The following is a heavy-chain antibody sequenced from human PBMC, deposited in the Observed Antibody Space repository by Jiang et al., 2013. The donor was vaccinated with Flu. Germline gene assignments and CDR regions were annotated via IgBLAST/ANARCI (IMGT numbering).Heavy chain of an antibody. V-gene: IGHV2-5*02. D-gene: IGHD1-26*01. Sequence: KPTQTLTLTCTFSGFSLSTSGVGVGWIRQPPGKALEWLALIYWDDDKRYSPSLKSRLTITKDTSKNQVVLTMTNMDPADTATYYCAHSIGYSGSYYYTFFDYWGQGTLVTVSS. J-gene: IGHJ4*02. CDR3: AHSIGYSGSYYYTFFDY. CDR2: IYWDDDK. CDR1: GFSLSTSGVG.